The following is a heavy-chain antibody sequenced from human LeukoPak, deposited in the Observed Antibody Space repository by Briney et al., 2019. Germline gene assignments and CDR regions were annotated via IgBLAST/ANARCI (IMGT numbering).Heavy chain of an antibody. Sequence: PSETLSLTCAVYGGSFSGYYWSWIRQLPGKGLEWIGEINHSGSTNYNPSLKSRVTISVDTSKNQFSLKLSSVTAADTAVYYCARGTMTTVTYYFDYWGQGTLVTVSS. D-gene: IGHD4-17*01. CDR2: INHSGST. CDR3: ARGTMTTVTYYFDY. J-gene: IGHJ4*02. CDR1: GGSFSGYY. V-gene: IGHV4-34*01.